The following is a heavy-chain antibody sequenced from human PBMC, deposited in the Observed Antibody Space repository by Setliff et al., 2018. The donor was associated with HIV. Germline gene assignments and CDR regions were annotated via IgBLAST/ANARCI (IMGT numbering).Heavy chain of an antibody. J-gene: IGHJ6*02. CDR2: IYYSGST. Sequence: SETLSLTCTVSGGSISSNNYYWGWIRQPPGKGLEWIGSIYYSGSTFYNPSLKSRLTISVDTSKNQFSLKLSSVTAADTAVYYCATKGGIVGATTLMDVWGQGTTVTVSS. D-gene: IGHD1-26*01. CDR3: ATKGGIVGATTLMDV. V-gene: IGHV4-39*07. CDR1: GGSISSNNYY.